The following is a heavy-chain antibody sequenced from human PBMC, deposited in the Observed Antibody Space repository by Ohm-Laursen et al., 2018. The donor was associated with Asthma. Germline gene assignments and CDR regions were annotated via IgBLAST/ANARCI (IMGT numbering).Heavy chain of an antibody. J-gene: IGHJ3*02. Sequence: SLRLSCAASGFTFSDYYMSWIRQAPGKGLEWVSYISSSSSYTNYADSVKGRFTISRDNAKNSLYLQMNSLRSGDTAVYYCARGYCSSTSCYAGYGAFDIWGQGTMVTVSS. V-gene: IGHV3-11*05. CDR3: ARGYCSSTSCYAGYGAFDI. CDR1: GFTFSDYY. CDR2: ISSSSSYT. D-gene: IGHD2-2*01.